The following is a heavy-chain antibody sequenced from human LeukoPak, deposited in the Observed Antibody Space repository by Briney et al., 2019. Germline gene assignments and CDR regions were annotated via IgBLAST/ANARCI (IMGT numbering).Heavy chain of an antibody. Sequence: SVTLSLTCTGSGCSICSFYWSWIRKPPGKGLEGFVNIYYSGSTNYNPSLKSRVTISVDTSKNQFSLKLSSVTAADTAVYYCARDEGTSGEYYFDYWGQGTLVTVSS. J-gene: IGHJ4*02. CDR2: IYYSGST. CDR3: ARDEGTSGEYYFDY. D-gene: IGHD2-2*01. CDR1: GCSICSFY. V-gene: IGHV4-59*01.